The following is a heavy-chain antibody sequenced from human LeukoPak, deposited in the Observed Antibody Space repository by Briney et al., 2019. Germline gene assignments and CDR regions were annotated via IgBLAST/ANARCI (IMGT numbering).Heavy chain of an antibody. J-gene: IGHJ6*03. CDR3: TSGSYSFYYMDV. Sequence: SETLSLTCAVSGGSISSGGYSWSWIRQPPGKGLEWIGYLYYSGSTNYNPSLKSRVTISVDTSKNQFSLKLSSVTAADTAVYYCTSGSYSFYYMDVWGKGTTVTVSS. CDR1: GGSISSGGYS. D-gene: IGHD1-26*01. CDR2: LYYSGST. V-gene: IGHV4-61*08.